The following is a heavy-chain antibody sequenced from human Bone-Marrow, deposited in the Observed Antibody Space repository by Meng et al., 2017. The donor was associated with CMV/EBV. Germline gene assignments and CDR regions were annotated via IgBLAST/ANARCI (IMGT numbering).Heavy chain of an antibody. J-gene: IGHJ6*02. CDR2: VNAHSGAT. CDR3: ARDYYYDMDV. Sequence: ASVKVSCKASGYTFTGYYIHWVRQAPGQGLEWMGWVNAHSGATNYAMNFQDRVTMTRDTSITTAYMDLSRLTSDDTAVYYCARDYYYDMDVWGQGTTVTVSS. CDR1: GYTFTGYY. V-gene: IGHV1-2*02.